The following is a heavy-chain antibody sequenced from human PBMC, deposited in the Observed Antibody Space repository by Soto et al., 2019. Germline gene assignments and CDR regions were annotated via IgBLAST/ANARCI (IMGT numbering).Heavy chain of an antibody. CDR3: AREASAVLALDY. V-gene: IGHV1-2*02. D-gene: IGHD6-19*01. Sequence: ASVKVSCKASGYTFTAYAMPWVGPAPGQGLEWMVCINPNSRDPTYAQKFQGRVTMTMDTSITAAYMELSSLSYDDTAVYYCAREASAVLALDYWGQGTLVTVSS. CDR2: INPNSRDP. CDR1: GYTFTAYA. J-gene: IGHJ4*02.